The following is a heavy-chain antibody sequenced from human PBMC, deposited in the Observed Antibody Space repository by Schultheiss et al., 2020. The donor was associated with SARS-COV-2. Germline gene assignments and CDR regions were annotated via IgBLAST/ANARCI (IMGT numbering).Heavy chain of an antibody. CDR2: IYHSGST. CDR1: GYSISSGYY. J-gene: IGHJ5*02. CDR3: ARSNTMIVPSVWFDP. V-gene: IGHV4-38-2*02. D-gene: IGHD3-22*01. Sequence: SETLSLTCTVSGYSISSGYYWGWIRQSPGKGLEWIGSIYHSGSTYYNPSLKSRVTISVDTSKNQFSLKLSSVTAADTAVYYCARSNTMIVPSVWFDPWGQGTLVTVSS.